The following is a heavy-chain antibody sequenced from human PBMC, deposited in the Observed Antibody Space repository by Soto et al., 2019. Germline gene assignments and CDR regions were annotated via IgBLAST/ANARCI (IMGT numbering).Heavy chain of an antibody. V-gene: IGHV4-59*01. Sequence: QVPLQESGPGLVKPSETLSLTCTVSGGSISSYYWSWIRQPPGKGLEWIGYIYYSGSTNYNPSLKSRATXXVXTXXNQFSLKLSSVTAADTAVYYCARAVGWLKEYYFDYWGQGTLVTVSS. CDR3: ARAVGWLKEYYFDY. J-gene: IGHJ4*02. D-gene: IGHD5-12*01. CDR1: GGSISSYY. CDR2: IYYSGST.